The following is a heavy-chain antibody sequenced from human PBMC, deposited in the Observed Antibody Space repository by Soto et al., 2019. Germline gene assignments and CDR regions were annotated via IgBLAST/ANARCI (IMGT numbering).Heavy chain of an antibody. V-gene: IGHV3-21*01. Sequence: SMRLSCADSGFTVSSYTMKWVRQAPGKGLEWVASISSSYYIKYADSVKGRFTISRDNAKNSLYLQMNSLRAEDTAVYYCARGDVVVLTATSNFDYWGQGTLVTVSS. CDR1: GFTVSSYT. CDR3: ARGDVVVLTATSNFDY. CDR2: ISSSYYI. J-gene: IGHJ4*02. D-gene: IGHD2-21*02.